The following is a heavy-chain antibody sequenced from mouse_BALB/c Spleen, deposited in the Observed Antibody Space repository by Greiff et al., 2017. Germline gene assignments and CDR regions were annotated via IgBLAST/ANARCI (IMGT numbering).Heavy chain of an antibody. J-gene: IGHJ3*01. V-gene: IGHV1S81*02. CDR2: INPSNGRT. CDR1: GYTFTSYW. Sequence: QVQLQQPGAELVKPGASVKLSCKASGYTFTSYWMHWVKQRPGQGLEWIGEINPSNGRTNYNEKFKSKATLTVDKSSSTAYMQLSSLTSEDSAVYYCARSVGTLFAYWGQGTLVTVSA. CDR3: ARSVGTLFAY. D-gene: IGHD1-1*02.